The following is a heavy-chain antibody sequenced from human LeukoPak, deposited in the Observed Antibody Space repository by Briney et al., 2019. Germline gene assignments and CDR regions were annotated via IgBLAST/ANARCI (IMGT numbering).Heavy chain of an antibody. Sequence: SETQSLTCTVSGGSISSYYWSWIRQPPGKGLEWIGYIYTSGSTNYNPSLKSRVTISVDTSKNQFSLKLSSVTAADTAVYYCARRYYDSSGFYYMDVWGKGTTVTVSS. CDR1: GGSISSYY. J-gene: IGHJ6*03. CDR2: IYTSGST. D-gene: IGHD3-22*01. CDR3: ARRYYDSSGFYYMDV. V-gene: IGHV4-4*09.